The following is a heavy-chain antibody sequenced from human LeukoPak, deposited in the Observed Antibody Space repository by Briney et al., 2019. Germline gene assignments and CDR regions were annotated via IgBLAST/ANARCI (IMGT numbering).Heavy chain of an antibody. CDR1: GGSISSGSYY. CDR2: IYISGST. Sequence: SQTLSLTCTVSGGSISSGSYYWSWIRQPAGKGLEWIGRIYISGSTNYNPSLKSRVTISVDTSKNQFSLKLSSVTAADTAVYYCARDVVAAAGIIDYWGQGTLVTVSS. D-gene: IGHD6-13*01. V-gene: IGHV4-61*02. CDR3: ARDVVAAAGIIDY. J-gene: IGHJ4*02.